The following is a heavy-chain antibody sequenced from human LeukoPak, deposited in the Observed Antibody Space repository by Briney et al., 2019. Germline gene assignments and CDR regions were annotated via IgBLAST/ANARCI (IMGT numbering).Heavy chain of an antibody. CDR3: ARGGGYCSGGSCTDGDAFDI. Sequence: ASVKVSRKASGYTFTSYNMHWVRQAPGQGLEWMGIINPSGGSTSYAQKFQGRVTMTRDTSTSTVYMELSSLRSEDTAVYYCARGGGYCSGGSCTDGDAFDIWGQGTMVTVSS. CDR1: GYTFTSYN. V-gene: IGHV1-46*01. J-gene: IGHJ3*02. D-gene: IGHD2-15*01. CDR2: INPSGGST.